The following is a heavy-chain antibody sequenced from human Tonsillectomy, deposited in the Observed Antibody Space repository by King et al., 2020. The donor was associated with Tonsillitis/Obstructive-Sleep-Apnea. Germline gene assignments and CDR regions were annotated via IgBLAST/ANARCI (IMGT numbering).Heavy chain of an antibody. D-gene: IGHD3-10*01. Sequence: VQLQQWGAGLLKPSETLSLTCAVYGGSFSNYSWSWIRQPPGKGLEWIGEITHSGSTNCNPSLKSRVTISVDTPKNQFSLRLRSVTAADTAVYYCARGPGRLYYYYMDVWGKGTTVTVSS. V-gene: IGHV4-34*01. CDR3: ARGPGRLYYYYMDV. CDR1: GGSFSNYS. CDR2: ITHSGST. J-gene: IGHJ6*03.